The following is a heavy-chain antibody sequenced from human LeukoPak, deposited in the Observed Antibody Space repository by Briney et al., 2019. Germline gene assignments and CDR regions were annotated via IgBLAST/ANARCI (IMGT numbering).Heavy chain of an antibody. CDR3: ARGQLRLRHRGFDP. D-gene: IGHD4-17*01. CDR1: GYTFTNYD. J-gene: IGHJ5*02. Sequence: GASVKVSCKASGYTFTNYDINWVRQAPGQGLEWMGWMNTNSGYTGYAQKFQGRVTITRNTSISTAYMELSSLRSDDTAVYYCARGQLRLRHRGFDPWGQGTLVTVSS. V-gene: IGHV1-8*03. CDR2: MNTNSGYT.